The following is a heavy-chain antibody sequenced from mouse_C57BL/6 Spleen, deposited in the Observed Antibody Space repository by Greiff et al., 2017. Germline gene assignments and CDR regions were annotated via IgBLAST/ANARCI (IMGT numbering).Heavy chain of an antibody. CDR1: GYTITSGYD. J-gene: IGHJ1*03. CDR2: ISYSGST. V-gene: IGHV3-1*01. CDR3: AREGDWYFDV. Sequence: ESGPGMVKPSQSLSLTCTVTGYTITSGYDWHWIRHFPGNKLEWMGYISYSGSTNYNPSLKSRISITHDTSKNHFFLKLNSVTTEDTATYYCAREGDWYFDVWGTGTTVTVSS.